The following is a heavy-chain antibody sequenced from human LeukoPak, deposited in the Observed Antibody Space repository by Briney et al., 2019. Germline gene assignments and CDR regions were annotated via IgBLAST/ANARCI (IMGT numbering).Heavy chain of an antibody. Sequence: ASVKVSYKASGYTFTSYAMHWVRQAPGQRLEWTGWINAGNGNTKYSQKFQGRVTITRDTSASTAYMELSSLRSEDTAVYYCARDRLKYGSHPGMDVWGQGTTVTVSS. CDR1: GYTFTSYA. J-gene: IGHJ6*02. CDR2: INAGNGNT. CDR3: ARDRLKYGSHPGMDV. V-gene: IGHV1-3*01. D-gene: IGHD3-10*01.